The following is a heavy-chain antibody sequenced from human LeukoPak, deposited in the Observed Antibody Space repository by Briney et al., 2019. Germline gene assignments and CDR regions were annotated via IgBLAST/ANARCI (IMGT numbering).Heavy chain of an antibody. D-gene: IGHD3-3*01. CDR1: EFTFSDYY. Sequence: GGSLRLSCAASEFTFSDYYMSWIRQAPGKGLEWASYIRSSGSTIYYADSVKGRFTISRDNAKNSLYLQMNSLRAEDTAVYYCARDIGDYDFWSVFDYWGQGTLVTVSS. V-gene: IGHV3-11*01. CDR3: ARDIGDYDFWSVFDY. J-gene: IGHJ4*02. CDR2: IRSSGSTI.